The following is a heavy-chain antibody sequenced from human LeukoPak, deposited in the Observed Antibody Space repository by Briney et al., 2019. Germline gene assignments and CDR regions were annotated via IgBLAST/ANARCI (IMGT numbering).Heavy chain of an antibody. CDR2: IYNSGST. Sequence: SETLSLTCSVSGDSISIYYWSWIRQPPGKGLEWIGYIYNSGSTNYNPSLKSRVTISVDTSKNQFSLKLTSVTAADTAVYYCARDRELSYWGQGTLVTVSS. CDR3: ARDRELSY. CDR1: GDSISIYY. V-gene: IGHV4-59*01. D-gene: IGHD3-10*01. J-gene: IGHJ4*02.